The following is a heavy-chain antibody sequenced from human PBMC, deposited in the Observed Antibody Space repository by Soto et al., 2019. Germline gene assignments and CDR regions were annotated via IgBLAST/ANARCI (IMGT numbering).Heavy chain of an antibody. CDR3: ARSENYHASTGYYSVSFFDY. Sequence: GASVKVSCKASGYTFTSYGISWVRQAPGQGLEWMGWISAYNGNTNYAQKLQGRVTVTTDTSTSTAYMELRSLSSDDTAVYYCARSENYHASTGYYSVSFFDYCGQGTLVTVYS. J-gene: IGHJ4*02. V-gene: IGHV1-18*04. CDR2: ISAYNGNT. D-gene: IGHD3-22*01. CDR1: GYTFTSYG.